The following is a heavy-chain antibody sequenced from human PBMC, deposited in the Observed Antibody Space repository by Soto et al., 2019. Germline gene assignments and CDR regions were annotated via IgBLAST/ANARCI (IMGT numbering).Heavy chain of an antibody. CDR2: INWNGGSK. Sequence: EVQLVESGGGVVRPGGSLRLSCAASGFTFDDYSMSWVRQATGKGLEWVSGINWNGGSKGYADSVKGRFTISRDNARNSLYLQMNSLRAEDTALYYCARDLGGVGATTEGTFDYWGQGTLVTVSS. D-gene: IGHD1-26*01. V-gene: IGHV3-20*04. CDR3: ARDLGGVGATTEGTFDY. J-gene: IGHJ4*02. CDR1: GFTFDDYS.